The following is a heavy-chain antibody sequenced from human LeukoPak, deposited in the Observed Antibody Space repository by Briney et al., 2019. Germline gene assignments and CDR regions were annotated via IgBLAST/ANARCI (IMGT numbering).Heavy chain of an antibody. Sequence: ASVKVSCKASGGTFSSYAISWVRQAPGQGLEWMGGIIPIFGTANYAQKFQGRVTITTDESTSTAYMELSSLRSEDTAVYYCARDKAPYNWNYGNDYYYYMDVWGKGTTVTVSS. J-gene: IGHJ6*03. CDR1: GGTFSSYA. CDR2: IIPIFGTA. D-gene: IGHD1-7*01. V-gene: IGHV1-69*05. CDR3: ARDKAPYNWNYGNDYYYYMDV.